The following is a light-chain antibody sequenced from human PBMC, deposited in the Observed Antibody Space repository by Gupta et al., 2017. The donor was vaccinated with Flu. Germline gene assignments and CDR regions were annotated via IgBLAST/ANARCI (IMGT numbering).Light chain of an antibody. V-gene: IGKV1-5*03. Sequence: SPSTLSASVGDRVTITCRASQSVGSRLTWYQQKPGKAPKLLIYKASSLESGVPSRFSGSGSGTEFTLTISSLQPDDSATYYFQQVDTSWTFGQGTKVEIK. CDR1: QSVGSR. J-gene: IGKJ1*01. CDR2: KAS. CDR3: QQVDTSWT.